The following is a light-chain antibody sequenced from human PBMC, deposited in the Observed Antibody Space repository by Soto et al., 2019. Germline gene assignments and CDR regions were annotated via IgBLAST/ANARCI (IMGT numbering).Light chain of an antibody. V-gene: IGLV2-8*01. J-gene: IGLJ2*01. CDR3: AAWDDSLVV. CDR2: EVS. CDR1: SSDVGGYNY. Sequence: QSALTQPPSASGSPGQSVTISCTGTSSDVGGYNYVSWYQQHPGKAPKLMIYEVSERPSGVPDRFSASKSGTSASLAISGLRSEDDADYYCAAWDDSLVVFGGGTKVTVL.